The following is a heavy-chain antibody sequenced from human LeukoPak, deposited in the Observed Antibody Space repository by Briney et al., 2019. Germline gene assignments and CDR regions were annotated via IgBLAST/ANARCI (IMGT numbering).Heavy chain of an antibody. CDR3: ARGSSGWTSPFDY. Sequence: GGSLRLSCAASEFTFSNFWMSWVRQAPGKGLDWVANIKQDGSEKRYVDSVKGRFAISRDNAKNSLYLQMNSLSAEDTAVYYCARGSSGWTSPFDYWGQGPLVTVSS. D-gene: IGHD6-19*01. J-gene: IGHJ4*02. V-gene: IGHV3-7*01. CDR1: EFTFSNFW. CDR2: IKQDGSEK.